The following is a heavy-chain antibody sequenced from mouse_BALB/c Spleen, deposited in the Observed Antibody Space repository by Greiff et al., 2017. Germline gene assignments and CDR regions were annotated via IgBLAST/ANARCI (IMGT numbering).Heavy chain of an antibody. CDR3: ARHGAMDY. CDR2: IDPSDSET. Sequence: QVQLQQPGAELVKPGAPVKLSCKASGYTFTSYWMNWVKQRPGRGLEWIGRIDPSDSETHYNQKFKDKATLTVDKSSSTAYIQLSSLTSEDSAVYYCARHGAMDYWGQGTSVTVSS. V-gene: IGHV1-69*02. J-gene: IGHJ4*01. CDR1: GYTFTSYW.